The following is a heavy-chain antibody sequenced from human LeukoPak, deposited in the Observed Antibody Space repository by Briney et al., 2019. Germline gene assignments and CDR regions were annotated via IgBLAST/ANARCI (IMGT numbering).Heavy chain of an antibody. D-gene: IGHD6-6*01. CDR1: GFTFSSYA. Sequence: GGSLRLSCAASGFTFSSYAMSWVRQAPGKGLEWVSAISGSGGSTYYADSVKGRFTISRDNSKNSLYLQMNSLRTEDTALYYCAKDIRYSSSPNVDYWGQGTLVTVSS. CDR2: ISGSGGST. J-gene: IGHJ4*02. CDR3: AKDIRYSSSPNVDY. V-gene: IGHV3-43*02.